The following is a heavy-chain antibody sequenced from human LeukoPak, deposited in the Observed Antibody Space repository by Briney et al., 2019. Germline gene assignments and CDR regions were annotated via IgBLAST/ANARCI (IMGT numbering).Heavy chain of an antibody. V-gene: IGHV3-23*01. Sequence: GGSLRLSCAASGFTFSSYAMSWVRQAPGKGLEWVSAISGSGGSTYYADSVKGRFTISRDNAKNSLYLQMNSLRAEDTAVYYCARVGGWYRSFDIWGQGTMVTVSS. CDR1: GFTFSSYA. CDR2: ISGSGGST. D-gene: IGHD6-19*01. CDR3: ARVGGWYRSFDI. J-gene: IGHJ3*02.